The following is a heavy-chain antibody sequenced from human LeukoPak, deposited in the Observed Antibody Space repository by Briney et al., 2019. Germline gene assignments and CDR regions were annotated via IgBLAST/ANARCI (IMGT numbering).Heavy chain of an antibody. Sequence: PSETLSLTCTVSGFSISSGYYWGWFRQPPGEGLEWIGKIYHSGSTYYNPSLKSRVTISLNTSKNYFPLNLNSVTAADTAVYYCARGSTTGTTSYFDPWGQGTLVTVSS. CDR2: IYHSGST. J-gene: IGHJ5*02. CDR3: ARGSTTGTTSYFDP. V-gene: IGHV4-38-2*02. CDR1: GFSISSGYY. D-gene: IGHD1-1*01.